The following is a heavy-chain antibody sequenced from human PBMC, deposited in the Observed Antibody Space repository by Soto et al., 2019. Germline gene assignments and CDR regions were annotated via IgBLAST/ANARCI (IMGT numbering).Heavy chain of an antibody. CDR2: ISGYNGDT. Sequence: ASVKVSCKASGYSFSTYGISWVRQAPGQGLEWMGWISGYNGDTNYAQKFQGRVTMTIDTSTTTAYLELRRLTYDDTAVYFCAKNGHPPYYYSVWDFWAQGPPVTVSS. D-gene: IGHD3-16*01. V-gene: IGHV1-18*01. CDR1: GYSFSTYG. J-gene: IGHJ4*02. CDR3: AKNGHPPYYYSVWDF.